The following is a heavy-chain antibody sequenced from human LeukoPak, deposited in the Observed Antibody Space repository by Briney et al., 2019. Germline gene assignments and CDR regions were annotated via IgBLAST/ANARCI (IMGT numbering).Heavy chain of an antibody. CDR3: ARDLQYSSGEFDY. D-gene: IGHD6-19*01. V-gene: IGHV3-7*03. CDR2: IKQDGSEK. J-gene: IGHJ4*02. CDR1: GFTFSSYW. Sequence: GGSLRLSCAASGFTFSSYWMSWVRQAPGKGLEWVANIKQDGSEKYYVDSVKGRFTISRDNAKSSLYLQMNSLRAEDTAVYYCARDLQYSSGEFDYWGQGTLVTVSS.